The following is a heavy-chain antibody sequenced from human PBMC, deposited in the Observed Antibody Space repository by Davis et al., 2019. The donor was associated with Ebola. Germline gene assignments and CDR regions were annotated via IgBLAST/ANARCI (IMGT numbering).Heavy chain of an antibody. CDR2: IGPDGNNI. Sequence: GESLKISCAASGFTFSNFAMSWARQTPGRGLEWVSVIGPDGNNIHYSDSVEGRFTISRDNSKNTLYLDMNSLRGEDTAVYYCAQYQQRGADYWGQGTLVTVSS. D-gene: IGHD2-2*01. V-gene: IGHV3-23*03. J-gene: IGHJ4*02. CDR3: AQYQQRGADY. CDR1: GFTFSNFA.